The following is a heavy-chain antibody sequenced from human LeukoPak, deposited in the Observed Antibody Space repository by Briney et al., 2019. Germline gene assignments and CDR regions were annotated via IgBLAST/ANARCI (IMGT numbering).Heavy chain of an antibody. V-gene: IGHV4-34*01. CDR2: INHSGST. J-gene: IGHJ4*02. CDR1: GGSISSYY. Sequence: SETLSLTCTVSGGSISSYYWSWIRQPPGKGLEWIGEINHSGSTNYNPSLKSRVTISVDTSKNQFSLKLSSVTAADTAVYYCASIGTKRGRSDYWGQGTLVTVSS. D-gene: IGHD1-7*01. CDR3: ASIGTKRGRSDY.